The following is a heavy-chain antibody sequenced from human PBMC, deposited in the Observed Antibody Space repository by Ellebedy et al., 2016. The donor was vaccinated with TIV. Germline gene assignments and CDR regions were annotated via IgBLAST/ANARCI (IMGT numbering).Heavy chain of an antibody. CDR2: INPNSGGT. J-gene: IGHJ6*02. CDR1: GYTFTGYY. D-gene: IGHD2-2*01. CDR3: ARGCSSTSCLGDYYYGMTV. Sequence: ASVKVSCKASGYTFTGYYMHWVRQAPGQGLEWMGWINPNSGGTNYAQKFQGRVTMTRDTSITTAYMELSRLRSDDTAMYYGARGCSSTSCLGDYYYGMTVWGQGTTVTVSS. V-gene: IGHV1-2*02.